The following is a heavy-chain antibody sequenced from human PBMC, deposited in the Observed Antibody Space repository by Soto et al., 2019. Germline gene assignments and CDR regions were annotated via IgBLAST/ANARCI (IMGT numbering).Heavy chain of an antibody. CDR3: AHRVLRTVFGLVTTTAIYFDF. J-gene: IGHJ4*02. CDR1: GFSLTTSGVG. D-gene: IGHD3-3*01. Sequence: QITLNESGPTVVRPTEPLTLTCRFSGFSLTTSGVGVGWIRQSPGKAPEWLALIYWDDDKRYSASLKSRLTITKDTSKNPVVLTVSDLDPTYTATYYCAHRVLRTVFGLVTTTAIYFDFWGQGPPVAVSS. CDR2: IYWDDDK. V-gene: IGHV2-5*02.